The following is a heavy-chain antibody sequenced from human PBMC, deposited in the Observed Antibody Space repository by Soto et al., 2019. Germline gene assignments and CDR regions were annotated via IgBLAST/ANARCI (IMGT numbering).Heavy chain of an antibody. Sequence: ASVKVSCKASGYTFTVYYMHWVRQAPGQGLEWMGWINPKSGGTMYPQKFQGRVTMTWDTSISTAYMALTRLRSDDTAVYYCARDLEKGGGSAGFDYWGQGTLVTVSS. CDR1: GYTFTVYY. D-gene: IGHD1-26*01. J-gene: IGHJ4*02. CDR2: INPKSGGT. CDR3: ARDLEKGGGSAGFDY. V-gene: IGHV1-2*02.